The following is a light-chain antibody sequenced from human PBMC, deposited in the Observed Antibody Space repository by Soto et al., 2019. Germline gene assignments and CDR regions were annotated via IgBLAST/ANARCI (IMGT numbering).Light chain of an antibody. J-gene: IGLJ1*01. CDR1: SGYVGTYSL. Sequence: SALAQPASVSGSPGQSITISCTGASGYVGTYSLVSWYQQHPGKAPKVVIYEGHKRPSGVPDRFSGSTSVNTASLTISGLQTDDEADYYCQSYDSSLSGSYVFGTGTKVTVL. CDR2: EGH. CDR3: QSYDSSLSGSYV. V-gene: IGLV2-14*02.